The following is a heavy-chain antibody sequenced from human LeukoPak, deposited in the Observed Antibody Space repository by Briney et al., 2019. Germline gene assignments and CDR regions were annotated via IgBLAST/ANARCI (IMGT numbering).Heavy chain of an antibody. CDR3: AKDQGQAVVPRRFDN. D-gene: IGHD2-2*01. Sequence: GGSLRLSCAASGFMFSNFAMSWVRQAPGKGLEWVSTIYYSGGNTYSADSVKGRFTISRDNAKNTLYLQMNSLRAEDTAVYYCAKDQGQAVVPRRFDNWGQGTLVTVSS. CDR2: IYYSGGNT. J-gene: IGHJ4*02. CDR1: GFMFSNFA. V-gene: IGHV3-23*01.